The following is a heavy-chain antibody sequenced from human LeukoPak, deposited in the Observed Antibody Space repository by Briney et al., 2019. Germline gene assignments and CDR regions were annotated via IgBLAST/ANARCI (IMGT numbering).Heavy chain of an antibody. CDR1: GGSISGYY. CDR2: IYNTGST. CDR3: ARDGERGELSLYMDY. V-gene: IGHV4-59*01. D-gene: IGHD3-16*02. J-gene: IGHJ4*02. Sequence: PSETLSLTCTVSGGSISGYYWNWIRQPPGKGLEWIGYIYNTGSTSNNPSLKSRVTISVDTSKKHFSLRLSSVTAADTAVYYCARDGERGELSLYMDYWGQGTLVTVSS.